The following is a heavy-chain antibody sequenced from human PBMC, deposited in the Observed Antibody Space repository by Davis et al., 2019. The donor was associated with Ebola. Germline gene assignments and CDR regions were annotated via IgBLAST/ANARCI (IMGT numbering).Heavy chain of an antibody. CDR1: GFTFGDYA. CDR3: SRDYGGAGDY. CDR2: IRSKAYGGTT. D-gene: IGHD4-23*01. Sequence: GESLKTLCPASGFTFGDYAMSWVRQAPGKGLERVGFIRSKAYGGTTEYAASVKGRFTIPRDDSKSIAYLQMDSLKTEDTAVYYCSRDYGGAGDYWGQGTLVTVSS. J-gene: IGHJ4*02. V-gene: IGHV3-49*04.